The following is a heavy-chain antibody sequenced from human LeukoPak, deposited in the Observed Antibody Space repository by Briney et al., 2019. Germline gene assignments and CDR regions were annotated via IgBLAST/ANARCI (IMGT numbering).Heavy chain of an antibody. J-gene: IGHJ3*02. Sequence: SETLSLTCTVSGGSFSNDYWSWIRQPPGKGLEWIGYIYHNGKTNYNPSLKSRVTISVDTSKNQFSLKLSSVTAADTAVYYCANFQGSDAFDIWGQGTMATVSS. CDR2: IYHNGKT. CDR3: ANFQGSDAFDI. V-gene: IGHV4-59*01. D-gene: IGHD2/OR15-2a*01. CDR1: GGSFSNDY.